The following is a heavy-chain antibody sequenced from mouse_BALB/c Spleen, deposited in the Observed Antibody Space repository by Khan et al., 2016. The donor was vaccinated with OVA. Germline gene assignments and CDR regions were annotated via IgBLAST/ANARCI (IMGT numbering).Heavy chain of an antibody. CDR1: GFSLTNYG. Sequence: VQLKESGPGLVAPSQSLSITCTVSGFSLTNYGVHWVRQPPGKGLEWLGVIWAGGSTNYNSALMSILSISNDNSKSQVFLKMNSLQTDDTAMYFCARNREPDYFDYWGQGTTLTVSS. CDR2: IWAGGST. J-gene: IGHJ2*01. V-gene: IGHV2-9*02. CDR3: ARNREPDYFDY.